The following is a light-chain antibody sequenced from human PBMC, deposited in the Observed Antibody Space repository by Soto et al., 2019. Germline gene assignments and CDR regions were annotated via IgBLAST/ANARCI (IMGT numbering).Light chain of an antibody. V-gene: IGLV1-40*01. J-gene: IGLJ2*01. Sequence: QSVLTQPPSVSGAPGQRVTISCTGTSSNIGAGYDVPWYQQHPGTAPKLLIYGNSNRPSGVPDRFSGSKSGTSASLAITGGHADEEADDYCRCYDGSQSGYVVFGGGTKVTVL. CDR1: SSNIGAGYD. CDR3: RCYDGSQSGYVV. CDR2: GNS.